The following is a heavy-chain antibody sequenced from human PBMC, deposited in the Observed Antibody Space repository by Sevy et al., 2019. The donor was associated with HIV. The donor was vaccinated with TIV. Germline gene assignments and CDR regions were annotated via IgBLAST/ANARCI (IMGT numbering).Heavy chain of an antibody. D-gene: IGHD3-3*01. CDR3: ARRRITIFGVSSYNWFDP. V-gene: IGHV4-34*01. CDR2: INHSGST. J-gene: IGHJ5*02. CDR1: GGSFSGYY. Sequence: SETLSLTCAVYGGSFSGYYWSWIRQPPGKGLEWIGEINHSGSTNYNPSLKSRVTISVDTSKNQFSRKLGSVTAADTAVYYCARRRITIFGVSSYNWFDPWGQGTLVTVSS.